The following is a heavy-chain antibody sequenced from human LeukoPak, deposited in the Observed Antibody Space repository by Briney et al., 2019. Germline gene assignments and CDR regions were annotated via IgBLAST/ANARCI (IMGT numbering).Heavy chain of an antibody. CDR3: AKDKSCSGGSCYPDY. D-gene: IGHD2-15*01. CDR2: ISYDGSNK. V-gene: IGHV3-30*18. CDR1: GFTFSSYG. J-gene: IGHJ4*02. Sequence: GRSLRLSCAASGFTFSSYGMHWVRQAPGKGLEWVAVISYDGSNKYYADSVKGRFTISRDNSKNTLYLQMNSLRAEDTAVYYCAKDKSCSGGSCYPDYWGQGTLVTVSS.